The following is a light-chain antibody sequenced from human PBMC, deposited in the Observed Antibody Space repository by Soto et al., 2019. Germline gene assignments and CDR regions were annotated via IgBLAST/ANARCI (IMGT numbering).Light chain of an antibody. CDR1: QAIKTY. CDR3: QQTYSTLLIT. Sequence: DIQMTQSPSFLSASVGERVTISCRASQAIKTYLNWYHQKPGKDPKLLIYGTSDLQNGVPSRLSGGGAGTYFTLTISSWQPEAFETYYCQQTYSTLLITFGQGTQLEV. J-gene: IGKJ5*01. V-gene: IGKV1-39*01. CDR2: GTS.